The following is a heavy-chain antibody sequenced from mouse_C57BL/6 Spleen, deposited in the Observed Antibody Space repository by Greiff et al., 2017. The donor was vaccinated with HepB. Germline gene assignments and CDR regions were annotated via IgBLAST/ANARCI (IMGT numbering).Heavy chain of an antibody. CDR3: AREEGNSGYFDV. CDR1: GYTFTSYW. D-gene: IGHD2-1*01. Sequence: QVQLQQPGAELVRPGSSVKLSCKASGYTFTSYWMDWVKQRPGQGLEWIGNIYTSDSETHYNQKFKDKATLTVDKSSSTAYMQLSSLTSEDSAVYYCAREEGNSGYFDVWGTGTTVTVSS. V-gene: IGHV1-61*01. CDR2: IYTSDSET. J-gene: IGHJ1*03.